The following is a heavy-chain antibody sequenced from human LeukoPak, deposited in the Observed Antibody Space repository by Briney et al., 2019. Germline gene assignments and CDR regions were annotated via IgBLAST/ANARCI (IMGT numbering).Heavy chain of an antibody. V-gene: IGHV3-7*01. CDR3: ASEYCSSTSCYTGRYFDY. CDR1: GFTVSSNY. J-gene: IGHJ4*02. D-gene: IGHD2-2*02. Sequence: QPGGSLRLSCAASGFTVSSNYMSWVRQAPGKGLEWVANIKQDGSEKYYVDSVKGRFTISRDNAKNPLYLQMNSLRAEDTAVYYCASEYCSSTSCYTGRYFDYWGQGTLVTVSS. CDR2: IKQDGSEK.